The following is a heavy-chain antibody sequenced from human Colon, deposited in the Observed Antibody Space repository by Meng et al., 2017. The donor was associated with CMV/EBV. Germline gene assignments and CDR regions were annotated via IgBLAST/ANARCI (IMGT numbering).Heavy chain of an antibody. V-gene: IGHV3-23*01. D-gene: IGHD3-10*01. J-gene: IGHJ4*02. CDR2: INPSGGRA. Sequence: GGSLRLSCAASGFTFSSYWMTWVRQAPGKGLEWVSTINPSGGRANYADSVKGRFTISRDNSKSTLFLQMDSLRAEDTAIFYCARRGFDDHSYYFDHWGQGILVTVSS. CDR3: ARRGFDDHSYYFDH. CDR1: GFTFSSYW.